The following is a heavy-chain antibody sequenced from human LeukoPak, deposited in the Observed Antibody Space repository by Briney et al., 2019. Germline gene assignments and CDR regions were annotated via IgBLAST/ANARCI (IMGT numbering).Heavy chain of an antibody. V-gene: IGHV1-69*13. CDR1: GYTFTSYA. CDR2: IIPIFGTA. J-gene: IGHJ1*01. Sequence: ASVKVSCKASGYTFTSYAMHWVRQAPGQGLEWMGGIIPIFGTANYAQKFQGRVTITADESTSTAYMELSSLRSEDTAVYYCASREDIVVVPAALAEYFQHWGQGTLVTVSS. D-gene: IGHD2-2*01. CDR3: ASREDIVVVPAALAEYFQH.